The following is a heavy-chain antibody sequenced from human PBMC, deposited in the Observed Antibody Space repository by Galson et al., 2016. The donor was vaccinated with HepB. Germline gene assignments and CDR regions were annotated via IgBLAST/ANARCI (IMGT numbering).Heavy chain of an antibody. D-gene: IGHD1-26*01. Sequence: SETLSLTCTVSGGSVNTDQYHWSWIRQPPGKGLQWLGHTYYGRSTTYNPSLKSRVTISIDTSKNQFSLTLSPVTAADTAVYYCTTYIVGRGETGYWGKGTLVTVSS. CDR1: GGSVNTDQYH. CDR2: TYYGRST. J-gene: IGHJ4*02. V-gene: IGHV4-61*01. CDR3: TTYIVGRGETGY.